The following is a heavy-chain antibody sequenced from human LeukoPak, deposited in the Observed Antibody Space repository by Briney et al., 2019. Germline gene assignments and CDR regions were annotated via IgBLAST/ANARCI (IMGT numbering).Heavy chain of an antibody. CDR3: ARSVAGTIKYY. CDR2: INHSGST. D-gene: IGHD6-19*01. V-gene: IGHV4-34*01. CDR1: GGSFSGYY. Sequence: SETLSLTCAVYGGSFSGYYWSWIRQPPGKGLEWIGEINHSGSTNYNPSLKSRVTISVDTSKNQFSLKLSSVTATDTAVYYCARSVAGTIKYYWGQGTLVTVSS. J-gene: IGHJ4*02.